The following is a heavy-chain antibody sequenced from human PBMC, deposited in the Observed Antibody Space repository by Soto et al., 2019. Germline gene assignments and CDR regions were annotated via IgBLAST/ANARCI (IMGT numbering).Heavy chain of an antibody. CDR2: ISGSDIST. CDR3: AKEPVGPDWYFDL. V-gene: IGHV3-23*01. CDR1: GFTFRSYA. J-gene: IGHJ2*01. Sequence: DVQLLESGGGLVQPGGSLRLSCAAAGFTFRSYAMSWVRQAPRKGLEWVSGISGSDISTHYADSVKGRFTVPRDNSKNTIYLQMYSLRAEDTAVYNCAKEPVGPDWYFDLWGRGTLVTISS.